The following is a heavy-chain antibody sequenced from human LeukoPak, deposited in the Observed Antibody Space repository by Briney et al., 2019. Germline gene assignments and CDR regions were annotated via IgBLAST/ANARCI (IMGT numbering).Heavy chain of an antibody. Sequence: SETLSLTCTVSGGSISSSSYYWGWIRQPPGKGLEWIGSIYYSGSTYYNPSLKGRVTISVDTSKNQFSLKLSSVTAADTAVYYCATSTHDFWSGDYWGQGTLATVSS. CDR3: ATSTHDFWSGDY. V-gene: IGHV4-39*01. CDR1: GGSISSSSYY. D-gene: IGHD3-3*01. J-gene: IGHJ4*02. CDR2: IYYSGST.